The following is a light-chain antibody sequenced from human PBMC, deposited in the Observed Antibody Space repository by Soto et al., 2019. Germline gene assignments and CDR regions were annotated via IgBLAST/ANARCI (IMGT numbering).Light chain of an antibody. CDR3: QQSGSSPWT. CDR2: GGS. V-gene: IGKV3-20*01. J-gene: IGKJ1*01. CDR1: QRISASY. Sequence: EIVLTQSPGTLSLSPGERATFSCRASQRISASYVAWYKQKPGQAPRLVIYGGSNRATGIPDRFSGSGSGTDFTLTIIRLEPEDFALYFCQQSGSSPWTFGQGTKVQIK.